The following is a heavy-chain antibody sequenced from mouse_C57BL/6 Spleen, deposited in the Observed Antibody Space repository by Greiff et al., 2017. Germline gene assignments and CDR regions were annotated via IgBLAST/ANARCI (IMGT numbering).Heavy chain of an antibody. Sequence: QVQLKESGPGLVAPSQSLSITCTVSGFSLTIYGVHWVRQPPGTGLEWLVVLWCAGSTTYASALKSRLRISKDNSKSQVFLEMNCLRTDDTAMYYWARQGPHYVDYWGQASTRRGAS. CDR3: ARQGPHYVDY. CDR2: LWCAGST. J-gene: IGHJ2*01. CDR1: GFSLTIYG. V-gene: IGHV2-6-1*01.